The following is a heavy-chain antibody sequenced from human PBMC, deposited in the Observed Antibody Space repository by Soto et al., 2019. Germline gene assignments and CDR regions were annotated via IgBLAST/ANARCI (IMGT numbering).Heavy chain of an antibody. Sequence: PSETLSLTCTVSGASISSGHYFWSWIRQLPGKGLEWIGNIFYNGSTYYNPSLKSRITISLDTSRSQFSLKVSSVTAADTAVYFCARDRYFDLWGRGTLVTVSS. CDR2: IFYNGST. CDR1: GASISSGHYF. V-gene: IGHV4-31*03. CDR3: ARDRYFDL. J-gene: IGHJ2*01.